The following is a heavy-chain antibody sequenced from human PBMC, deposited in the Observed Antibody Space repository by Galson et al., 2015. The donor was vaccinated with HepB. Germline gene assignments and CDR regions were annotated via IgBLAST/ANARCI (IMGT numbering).Heavy chain of an antibody. CDR3: ATLHSSSWFYGMDV. D-gene: IGHD6-13*01. CDR1: GYRITSTW. CDR2: IYLGDSDT. V-gene: IGHV5-51*01. Sequence: QSGAEVKKPGESLKISCKGSGYRITSTWIGWVRQMPGKGLEWMGIIYLGDSDTRHSPSIQGQVTISADKSINTAYLQWSSLKASDTAIYYCATLHSSSWFYGMDVWGQGTTVTVSS. J-gene: IGHJ6*02.